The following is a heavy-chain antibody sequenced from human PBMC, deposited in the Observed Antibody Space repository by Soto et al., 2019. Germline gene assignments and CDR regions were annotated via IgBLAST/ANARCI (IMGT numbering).Heavy chain of an antibody. Sequence: GSGPAPGNDAQSVALTCSFRGLPLSTTEVGVAWIRQPHGKALEWLALIYWDDDKRYSPSLKSRLTITKDTSKNQVVLTMTNMDPVDTATYYCAHRIDWYYFDHWGQGTLGTVSS. CDR1: GLPLSTTEVG. J-gene: IGHJ4*01. CDR3: AHRIDWYYFDH. V-gene: IGHV2-5*02. D-gene: IGHD3-9*01. CDR2: IYWDDDK.